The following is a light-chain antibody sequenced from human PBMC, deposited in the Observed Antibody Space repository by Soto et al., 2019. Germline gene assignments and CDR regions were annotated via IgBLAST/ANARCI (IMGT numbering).Light chain of an antibody. V-gene: IGLV2-14*01. CDR1: TSDIGDYEY. CDR3: PSYAASSFPYL. J-gene: IGLJ1*01. Sequence: QSALTQPASVSGSPGQSISISCTGSTSDIGDYEYVSWYQQHPGKAPKLIIYEVSRRPSGISNRFSASKSGNTASLFISGLQAEDEAAYYCPSYAASSFPYLFGTGTKVTVL. CDR2: EVS.